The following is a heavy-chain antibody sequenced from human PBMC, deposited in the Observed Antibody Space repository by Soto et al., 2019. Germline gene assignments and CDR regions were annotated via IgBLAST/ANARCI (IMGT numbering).Heavy chain of an antibody. CDR3: ARDPGSGWPPFDY. CDR1: GFTFSSYA. J-gene: IGHJ4*02. V-gene: IGHV3-30-3*01. D-gene: IGHD6-19*01. Sequence: QVLLVESGGGVVQPGRSLRLSCAASGFTFSSYAMHWVRQAPGKGLEWVAVISYDGSNKYYADSVKGRFTISIDNSKNTLYLQMNSLRAEDTAVYYCARDPGSGWPPFDYWGQGTLVTVSS. CDR2: ISYDGSNK.